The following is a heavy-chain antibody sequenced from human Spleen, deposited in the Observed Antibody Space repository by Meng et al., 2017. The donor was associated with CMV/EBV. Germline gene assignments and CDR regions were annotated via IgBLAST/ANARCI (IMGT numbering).Heavy chain of an antibody. CDR1: GSSFTSYW. V-gene: IGHV5-51*01. CDR3: ARQYYYDSSGYFDY. CDR2: IYPGDSDT. J-gene: IGHJ4*02. Sequence: SGSSFTSYWIGWVRQMPGKGLEWLGIIYPGDSDTRYSPSFQGQVTISADKSISTAYLQWSSLKASDTAMYYCARQYYYDSSGYFDYWGQGTLVTVSS. D-gene: IGHD3-22*01.